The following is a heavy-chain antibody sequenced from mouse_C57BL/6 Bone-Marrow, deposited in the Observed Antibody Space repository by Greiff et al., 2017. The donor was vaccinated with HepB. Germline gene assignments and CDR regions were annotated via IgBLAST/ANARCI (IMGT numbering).Heavy chain of an antibody. J-gene: IGHJ2*01. CDR2: IHPNSGST. CDR1: GYTFTSYW. V-gene: IGHV1-64*01. Sequence: QVQLQQPGAELVKPGASVKLSCKASGYTFTSYWMHWVKQRPGQGLEWIGMIHPNSGSTNYNEKFKSKATLTVDKSSSTAYMQLSSLTSEDSAVYYCARKDPSSWERYFDYWGQGTTLTVSS. CDR3: ARKDPSSWERYFDY. D-gene: IGHD4-1*01.